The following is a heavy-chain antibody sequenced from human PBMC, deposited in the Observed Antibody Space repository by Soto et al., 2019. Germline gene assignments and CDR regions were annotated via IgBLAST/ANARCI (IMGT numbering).Heavy chain of an antibody. V-gene: IGHV1-8*01. J-gene: IGHJ3*02. CDR3: ASGLNYYDSGYDAFDI. CDR2: MNPNSGNT. D-gene: IGHD3-10*01. CDR1: GYTFTRYD. Sequence: QVQLVQSGAEVKKPGASVEVSCKASGYTFTRYDINWVRQATGQGLEWMGWMNPNSGNTGYAQKFQGRVTMTRNTSISTAYMELSSLRSEDTAVYYCASGLNYYDSGYDAFDIWGQGTMVTVCS.